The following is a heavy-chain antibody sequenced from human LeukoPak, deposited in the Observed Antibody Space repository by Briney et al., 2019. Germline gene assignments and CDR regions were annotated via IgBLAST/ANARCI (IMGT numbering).Heavy chain of an antibody. CDR2: IWYDGSNK. CDR3: ARQQTYGMDV. J-gene: IGHJ6*02. CDR1: GFTFSSYG. V-gene: IGHV3-33*01. Sequence: PGGSLRLSCAASGFTFSSYGMYWVRQAPGKGLEWVAVIWYDGSNKYYADSVKGRFTISRGNSKNTLYLQVNSLRAEDTAVYYCARQQTYGMDVWGQGTTVTVSS.